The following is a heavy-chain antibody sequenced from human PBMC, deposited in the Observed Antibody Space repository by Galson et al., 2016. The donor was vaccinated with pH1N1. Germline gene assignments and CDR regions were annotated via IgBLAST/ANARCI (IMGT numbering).Heavy chain of an antibody. D-gene: IGHD5-24*01. CDR3: EYGSNLDAFDM. V-gene: IGHV4-38-2*01. CDR2: IYHSGST. Sequence: ETLSLTCVVSGYSISCGYYCGWVRQPPGKGLEWIGSIYHSGSTYYNPSLKSRVTISLDTSKNQFSLKLRSVTAADTAVYYCEYGSNLDAFDMWGQGTMVTVSS. CDR1: GYSISCGYY. J-gene: IGHJ3*02.